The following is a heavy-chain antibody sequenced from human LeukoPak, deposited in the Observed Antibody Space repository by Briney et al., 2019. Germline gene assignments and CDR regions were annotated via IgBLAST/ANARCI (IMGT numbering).Heavy chain of an antibody. Sequence: PSETLSLTCTVSGGSISSYFWSWVRQPPGKGLEWIGYIYYRGSTNYNPSLKSRVTISVGTSKSQFSLKLSSVTAADTAVYYCARDWGSSGGLGVGYWGQGALVTVSS. J-gene: IGHJ4*02. V-gene: IGHV4-59*01. CDR2: IYYRGST. CDR3: ARDWGSSGGLGVGY. D-gene: IGHD6-19*01. CDR1: GGSISSYF.